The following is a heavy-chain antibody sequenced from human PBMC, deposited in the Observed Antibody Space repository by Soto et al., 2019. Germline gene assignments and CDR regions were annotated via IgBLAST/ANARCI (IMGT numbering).Heavy chain of an antibody. CDR1: GFTFSSYG. CDR3: ARDQIPGPPDYCDY. CDR2: ISYNGNNT. J-gene: IGHJ4*02. V-gene: IGHV3-30*03. Sequence: GGSLRLSCAASGFTFSSYGMHWVRQAPGKGLERVAVISYNGNNTYYAESVKGRFTISRDNSKNTVYLQMNILRAEDTAVYYCARDQIPGPPDYCDYWGQGTLVTVSS.